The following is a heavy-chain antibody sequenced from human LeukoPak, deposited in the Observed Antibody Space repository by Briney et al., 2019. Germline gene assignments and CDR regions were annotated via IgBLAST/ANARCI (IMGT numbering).Heavy chain of an antibody. V-gene: IGHV4-34*01. D-gene: IGHD3-9*01. CDR1: GGSFSGYY. CDR3: ASTPHYYDILTGYSRVFDY. CDR2: INHSGST. Sequence: PSETLSLTCAVYGGSFSGYYWSWIRQPPGKGLEWIGEINHSGSTNYNPSLKSRVTISVDTSKNQFSLKLSSVTAADTAVYYCASTPHYYDILTGYSRVFDYWGQGTLVTVSS. J-gene: IGHJ4*02.